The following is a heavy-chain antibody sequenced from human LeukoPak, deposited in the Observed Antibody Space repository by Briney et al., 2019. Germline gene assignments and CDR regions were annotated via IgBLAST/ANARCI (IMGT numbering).Heavy chain of an antibody. Sequence: ASVKVSCKASGYTFTSYGISWVRQAPGQGLEWMGWISGYNGNTNYAQKLQGRVTMTTDTSTSAAYMELRSLRSDDTAVYYCARDNLVQHSDYWGQGTLVTVSS. CDR2: ISGYNGNT. J-gene: IGHJ4*02. CDR3: ARDNLVQHSDY. V-gene: IGHV1-18*01. CDR1: GYTFTSYG.